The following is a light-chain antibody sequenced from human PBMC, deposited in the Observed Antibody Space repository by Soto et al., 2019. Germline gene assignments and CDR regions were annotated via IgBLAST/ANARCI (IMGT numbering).Light chain of an antibody. CDR3: SSYTSSDTYV. J-gene: IGLJ1*01. V-gene: IGLV2-14*01. CDR2: EVT. CDR1: SSDVGGYNF. Sequence: QSVLTQPASVSGSPGQSITISCTGTSSDVGGYNFVSWYLQYPGKAPKLMIYEVTNRPSGVSDRFSGSKSGNTASLTISGLQALDEADFYCSSYTSSDTYVFGTGTKVTVL.